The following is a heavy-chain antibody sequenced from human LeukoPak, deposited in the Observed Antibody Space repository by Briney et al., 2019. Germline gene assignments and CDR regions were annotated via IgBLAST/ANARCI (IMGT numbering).Heavy chain of an antibody. CDR3: ARTPALLSAFDI. CDR1: GYTFTSYG. J-gene: IGHJ3*02. CDR2: ISAYNGNT. Sequence: ASVKVSRKASGYTFTSYGISWVRQAPGQGLEWMGWISAYNGNTNYAQKLQGRVTMTTDTSTSTAYMELRSLRSDDTAVYYCARTPALLSAFDIWGQGTMVTVSS. V-gene: IGHV1-18*01. D-gene: IGHD3-10*01.